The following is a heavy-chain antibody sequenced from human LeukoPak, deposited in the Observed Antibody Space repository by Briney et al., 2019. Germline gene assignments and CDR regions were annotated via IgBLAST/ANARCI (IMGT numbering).Heavy chain of an antibody. CDR3: AKFSDRSDGDDAFDI. CDR2: ISWNSGSI. CDR1: GFTFDDYA. V-gene: IGHV3-9*03. J-gene: IGHJ3*02. Sequence: GRSLRLSCAASGFTFDDYAMHWVRQAPGKGLEWVSGISWNSGSIGYADSVKGRFTISRDNAKNSLYLQMNSLRAEDMALYYCAKFSDRSDGDDAFDIWGQGTMVTVSS. D-gene: IGHD3-10*01.